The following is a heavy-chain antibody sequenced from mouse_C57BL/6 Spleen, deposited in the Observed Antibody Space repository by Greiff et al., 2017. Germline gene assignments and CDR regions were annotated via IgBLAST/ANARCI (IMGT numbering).Heavy chain of an antibody. Sequence: EVQRVESGGGLVKPGGSLKLSCAASGFTFSDYGMHWVRQAPEKGLEWVAYISSGSSTIYYADTVKGRFTISRDNAKNTLFLQMTSLRSEDTAMYYCAKGVTTVVEKFFFDYWGQGTTLTVSS. CDR1: GFTFSDYG. CDR2: ISSGSSTI. V-gene: IGHV5-17*01. J-gene: IGHJ2*01. D-gene: IGHD1-1*01. CDR3: AKGVTTVVEKFFFDY.